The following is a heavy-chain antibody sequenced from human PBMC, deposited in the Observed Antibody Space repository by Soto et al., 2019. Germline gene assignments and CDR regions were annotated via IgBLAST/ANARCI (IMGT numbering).Heavy chain of an antibody. Sequence: PGGSLRLSWAASGFTFSSYGMHCVRPAPGKGLEWVAVIWYAGTNKYYADSVKGRFTISRDNSKNTLYLHMNSLRAEDTAVYYCARELHSSTWPNFDFWGQGALVTVSS. CDR2: IWYAGTNK. CDR3: ARELHSSTWPNFDF. CDR1: GFTFSSYG. J-gene: IGHJ4*02. D-gene: IGHD6-13*01. V-gene: IGHV3-33*01.